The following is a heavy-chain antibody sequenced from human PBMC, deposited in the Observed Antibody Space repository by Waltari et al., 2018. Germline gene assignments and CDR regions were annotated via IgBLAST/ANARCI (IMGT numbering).Heavy chain of an antibody. J-gene: IGHJ6*02. D-gene: IGHD5-12*01. CDR2: TYYRSKWYN. CDR3: ARKSKASAMDV. CDR1: GDSVSGKSAA. V-gene: IGHV6-1*01. Sequence: QVQLQQSGPGLVKPSQTLPLTCAIPGDSVSGKSAAWEWVRLSPSRGLEWLVMTYYRSKWYNDSAVSLKSRIIINTDTSKNQFSLQLHSVTPEDTAMYYCARKSKASAMDVWGQGTAVIVSS.